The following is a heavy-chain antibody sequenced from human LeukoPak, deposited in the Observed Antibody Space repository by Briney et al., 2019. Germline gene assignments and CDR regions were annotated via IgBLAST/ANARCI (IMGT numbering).Heavy chain of an antibody. J-gene: IGHJ4*02. CDR3: ARGQLIASVPRYDY. D-gene: IGHD3-16*01. CDR1: GGTFSSYA. V-gene: IGHV1-69*13. CDR2: IIPIFGTA. Sequence: SVKVSCKASGGTFSSYAISWVRQAPGQGLEWMGGIIPIFGTANYAQKFQGRVTITADESTSTAYMELSSLRSEDTAVYYCARGQLIASVPRYDYWGQGTLVTVSS.